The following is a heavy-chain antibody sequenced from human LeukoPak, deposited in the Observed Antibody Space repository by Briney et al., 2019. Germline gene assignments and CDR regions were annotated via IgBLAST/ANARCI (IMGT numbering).Heavy chain of an antibody. V-gene: IGHV3-30-3*01. Sequence: GGSLRLSCAASGFTFSSYAMHWVRQAPGKGLEWVAVISYDGSNKYYADSVKGRFTISRDNSKNTLYLQMNSLRAEDTAVYYCAREKTVVPAANDAFDIWGQGTMVTVSS. CDR3: AREKTVVPAANDAFDI. D-gene: IGHD2-2*01. J-gene: IGHJ3*02. CDR1: GFTFSSYA. CDR2: ISYDGSNK.